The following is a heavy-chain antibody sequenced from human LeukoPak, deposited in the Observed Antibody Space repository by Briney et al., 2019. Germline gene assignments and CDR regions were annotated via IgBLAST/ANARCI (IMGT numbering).Heavy chain of an antibody. CDR2: IKEDGSEK. V-gene: IGHV3-7*01. CDR1: GFTFSSYW. CDR3: ARVVHQLLDQYYLDS. J-gene: IGHJ4*02. D-gene: IGHD2-2*01. Sequence: GGSLRLSCAASGFTFSSYWMSWVRQAPGKGLEWVANIKEDGSEKYYVDSVKGRFTISRDNGKNSLYLQMNSLRAEDTAVYYCARVVHQLLDQYYLDSWGQGTLVTVSS.